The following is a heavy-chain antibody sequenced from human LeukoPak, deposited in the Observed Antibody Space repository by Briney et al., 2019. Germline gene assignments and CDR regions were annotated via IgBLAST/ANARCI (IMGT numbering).Heavy chain of an antibody. J-gene: IGHJ4*02. CDR3: AKVSAWAMVGATYFDY. Sequence: SETLSLTCTVSGASISSYHWSWIRQPPGKGLEWIGDLFNSGGTSYNASLKSRVTVSVDTSKKQVSLKVTSVTAADTAVYYCAKVSAWAMVGATYFDYWGQGTLVTVSS. CDR1: GASISSYH. D-gene: IGHD1-26*01. CDR2: LFNSGGT. V-gene: IGHV4-59*08.